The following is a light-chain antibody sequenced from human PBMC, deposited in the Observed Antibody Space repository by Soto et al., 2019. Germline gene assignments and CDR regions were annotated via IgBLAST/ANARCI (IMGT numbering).Light chain of an antibody. CDR1: QTISSW. V-gene: IGKV1-5*03. J-gene: IGKJ4*01. Sequence: DILMTQSPSTLSASVGDTVAITCRASQTISSWVAWYQQKPGRAPKLLIYKASSLESGVPSRFSGSGSGTEFTLTIIGLHPDDSASYYCQHYNTYFSLTFGGGTKVEIK. CDR3: QHYNTYFSLT. CDR2: KAS.